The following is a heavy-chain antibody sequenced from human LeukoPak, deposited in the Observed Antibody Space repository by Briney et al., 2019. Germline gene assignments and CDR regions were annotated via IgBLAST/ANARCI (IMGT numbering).Heavy chain of an antibody. CDR1: GYTFTSHG. Sequence: ASVKVSCKASGYTFTSHGISWVRQAPGQGLEWMGWISAYNGNTKYAQKLQGRVTMTTDTSTSTAYMELRSLRSDDTAVYYCARDLMYGSGSYYNYYYGMDVWGQGTTVTVSS. D-gene: IGHD3-10*01. V-gene: IGHV1-18*01. CDR3: ARDLMYGSGSYYNYYYGMDV. CDR2: ISAYNGNT. J-gene: IGHJ6*02.